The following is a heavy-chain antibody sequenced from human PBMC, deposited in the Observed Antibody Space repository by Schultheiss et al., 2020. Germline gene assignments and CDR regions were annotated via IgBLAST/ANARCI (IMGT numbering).Heavy chain of an antibody. CDR2: IIPILGIA. J-gene: IGHJ6*02. D-gene: IGHD4-17*01. Sequence: AVKVSCRASGGTFSSYAISWVRQAPGQGLEWMGRIIPILGIANYAQKFQGRVTMTRNTSISTAYMELSSLRSEDTAVYYCAREGRDYGDYERLFYYYYGTDGWGQGTTVTVSS. V-gene: IGHV1-69*04. CDR3: AREGRDYGDYERLFYYYYGTDG. CDR1: GGTFSSYA.